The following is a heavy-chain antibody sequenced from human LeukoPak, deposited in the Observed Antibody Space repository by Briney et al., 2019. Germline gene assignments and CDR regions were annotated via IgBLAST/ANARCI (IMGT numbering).Heavy chain of an antibody. J-gene: IGHJ6*02. V-gene: IGHV3-23*01. D-gene: IGHD2-15*01. CDR2: ISGSGGRK. Sequence: GGSLRLSCAASGFTFSTYAMTWVRQSPGKGLEWVSDISGSGGRKYYADSVKGRFTISRDNSKNTVYLEMNSLRAEDTAIYYCAKDKGYCSSDVCYPPYGMDVWGQGTTVTVSS. CDR1: GFTFSTYA. CDR3: AKDKGYCSSDVCYPPYGMDV.